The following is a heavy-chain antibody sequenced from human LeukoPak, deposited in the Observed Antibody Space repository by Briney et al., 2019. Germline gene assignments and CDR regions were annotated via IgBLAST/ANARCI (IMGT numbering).Heavy chain of an antibody. CDR1: GFTFSRFA. V-gene: IGHV3-23*01. J-gene: IGHJ3*02. Sequence: GGSLRLSCAASGFTFSRFAMSWVRQAPGKGLEWVSTISGSGGSTYYADSVRGRFTISRDSSKNTLYLQMNSLRAEDTAVYYCARVTVLLWFGELLPDAFDIWGQGTMVTVSS. CDR2: ISGSGGST. D-gene: IGHD3-10*01. CDR3: ARVTVLLWFGELLPDAFDI.